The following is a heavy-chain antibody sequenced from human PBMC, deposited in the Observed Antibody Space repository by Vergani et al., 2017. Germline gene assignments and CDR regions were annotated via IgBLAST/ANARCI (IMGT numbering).Heavy chain of an antibody. J-gene: IGHJ6*02. CDR1: GFTFNHYA. D-gene: IGHD5-12*01. V-gene: IGHV3-23*01. Sequence: EVQLLESGGDLVQPGGSLRLFCAASGFTFNHYAMNWVRQAPGKGLEWVSGISGSGGSTYYAGSVKGRFTISRDSSKNTLYLQMNSLNAGDTAVYYCAKANPRNSGYDYLYYYHAMDVWCQETTVTVSS. CDR2: ISGSGGST. CDR3: AKANPRNSGYDYLYYYHAMDV.